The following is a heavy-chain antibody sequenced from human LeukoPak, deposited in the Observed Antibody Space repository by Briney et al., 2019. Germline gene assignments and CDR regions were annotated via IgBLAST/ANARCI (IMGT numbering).Heavy chain of an antibody. CDR2: IDPSDSYT. J-gene: IGHJ4*02. CDR1: GYSFTNYW. V-gene: IGHV5-10-1*01. CDR3: ARLLRGGFPFHY. D-gene: IGHD3-10*01. Sequence: GESLKSSCKGSGYSFTNYWITWVRQMPGKGLEWMGRIDPSDSYTNYSPSFQDHVTISADKSISTAYLQWSGLKASDTAMYFCARLLRGGFPFHYWGQGNLVTVSS.